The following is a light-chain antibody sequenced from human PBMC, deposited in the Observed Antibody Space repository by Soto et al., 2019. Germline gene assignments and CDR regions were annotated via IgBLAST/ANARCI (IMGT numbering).Light chain of an antibody. CDR1: QSVGNN. CDR2: EAS. CDR3: QQHAHWPLT. V-gene: IGKV3-11*01. J-gene: IGKJ4*01. Sequence: EIVLTQSPATLSLSPGEGATLSCSASQSVGNNLAWYQQKPGQAPGLLIYEASTRATGIPARFSGSGSGTDFTLTISSLEPEDFAVYYCQQHAHWPLTFGGGTKVAMK.